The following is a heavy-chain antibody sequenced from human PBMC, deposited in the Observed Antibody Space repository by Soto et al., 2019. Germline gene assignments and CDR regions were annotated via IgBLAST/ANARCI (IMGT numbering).Heavy chain of an antibody. J-gene: IGHJ4*02. CDR1: GFTFSDHY. CDR2: IRNKGNRYTT. V-gene: IGHV3-72*01. CDR3: ARRDCSGGSCYFGAD. D-gene: IGHD2-15*01. Sequence: EVQLAESGGGLVQPGGSLRLSCAASGFTFSDHYMDWVRQAPGKGLEWVGRIRNKGNRYTTEYAASVKGRFTISRDDSKNSLYLQMNSLKTEDTAVYYCARRDCSGGSCYFGADWGQGTLVTVSS.